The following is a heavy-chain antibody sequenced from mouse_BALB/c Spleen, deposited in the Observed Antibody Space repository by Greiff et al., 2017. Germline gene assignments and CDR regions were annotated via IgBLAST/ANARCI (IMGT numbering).Heavy chain of an antibody. CDR2: IWAGGST. CDR3: ARVPMITTAWFAY. V-gene: IGHV2-9*02. D-gene: IGHD2-4*01. CDR1: GFSLTSYG. J-gene: IGHJ3*01. Sequence: QVQLKESGPGLVAPSQSLSITCTVSGFSLTSYGVHWVRQPPGKGLEWLGVIWAGGSTNYNSALMSRLSISKDNSKSQVFLKMNSLQTDDTAMYYCARVPMITTAWFAYWGQGTLVTVSA.